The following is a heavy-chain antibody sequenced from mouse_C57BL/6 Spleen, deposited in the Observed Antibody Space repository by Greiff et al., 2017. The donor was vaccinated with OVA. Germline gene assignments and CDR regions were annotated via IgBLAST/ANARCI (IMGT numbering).Heavy chain of an antibody. CDR2: IYPGSGST. CDR1: GYTFTSYW. J-gene: IGHJ2*01. Sequence: VQLQQPGAELVKPGASVKMSCKASGYTFTSYWITWVKQRPGQGLEWIGDIYPGSGSTNYNEKFKSKATLTVDTSSSTAYMQLSSLTSEDSAVYYCARTGYSNCNYFDYWGQGTTLTVSS. D-gene: IGHD2-5*01. CDR3: ARTGYSNCNYFDY. V-gene: IGHV1-55*01.